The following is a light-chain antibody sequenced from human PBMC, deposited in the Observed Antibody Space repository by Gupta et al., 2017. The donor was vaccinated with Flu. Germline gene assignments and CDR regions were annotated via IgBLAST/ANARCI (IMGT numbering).Light chain of an antibody. CDR1: QSVGSNY. V-gene: IGKV3-20*01. CDR3: QRYGTSPLT. CDR2: GAS. Sequence: EIVLTQSPGTLSLSPGERATLSCRASQSVGSNYLALYQQKPGQAPSLLIYGASSRATGIPDRFSGSGSGTDFTLTISRLEPEDFAVYYCQRYGTSPLTFGGGTKVEIK. J-gene: IGKJ4*01.